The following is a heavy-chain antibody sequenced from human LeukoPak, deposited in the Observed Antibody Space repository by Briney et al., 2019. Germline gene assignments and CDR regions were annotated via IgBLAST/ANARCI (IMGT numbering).Heavy chain of an antibody. CDR1: GFTFSSYG. J-gene: IGHJ6*02. CDR2: IWYDGSNK. V-gene: IGHV3-33*01. CDR3: ARDFSSSWYGGYYCYYGMDV. Sequence: PGRSLRLSCAASGFTFSSYGMHWVRQAPGKGLDWVAVIWYDGSNKYYADSVKGRFTISRDNSKNTLYLQMNRLRAEDTAVYYCARDFSSSWYGGYYCYYGMDVWGQGTTVSVSS. D-gene: IGHD6-13*01.